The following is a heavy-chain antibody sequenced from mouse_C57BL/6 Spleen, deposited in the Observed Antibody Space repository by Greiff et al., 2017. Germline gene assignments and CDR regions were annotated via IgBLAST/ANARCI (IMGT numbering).Heavy chain of an antibody. J-gene: IGHJ3*01. D-gene: IGHD2-3*01. Sequence: QVQLQQPGAELVKPGASVKMSCKASGYTFTSYWITWVKQRPGQGLEWVGDIYPGSGSNNYNEKFKSKATLTVDTSSITAYMPLSRLASEDSAVYYCARLADGYRAWFAYWGQGTLVTVSA. CDR1: GYTFTSYW. CDR3: ARLADGYRAWFAY. V-gene: IGHV1-55*01. CDR2: IYPGSGSN.